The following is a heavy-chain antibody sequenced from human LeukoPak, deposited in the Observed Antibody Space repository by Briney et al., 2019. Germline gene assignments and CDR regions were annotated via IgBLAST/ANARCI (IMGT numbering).Heavy chain of an antibody. CDR1: GGSISSYD. D-gene: IGHD5-18*01. CDR2: IYTSGST. CDR3: AREGYSYGYYFDY. J-gene: IGHJ4*02. Sequence: SETLSLTCTVSGGSISSYDWSWIRQPAGKGLEWIGRIYTSGSTNYNPSLKSRVTMSVGTSKNHFSLKLSSVTAADTAMYYCAREGYSYGYYFDYWGQGTLVTVSS. V-gene: IGHV4-4*07.